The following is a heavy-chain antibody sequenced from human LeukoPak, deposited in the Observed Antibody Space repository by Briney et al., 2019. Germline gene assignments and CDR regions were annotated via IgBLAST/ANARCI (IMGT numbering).Heavy chain of an antibody. CDR3: AKDVASGVIIDF. CDR1: GFTFSTYG. CDR2: IWNDGGKT. Sequence: PGRSLRLSCAASGFTFSTYGMHWVRQAPGKGLEWVALIWNDGGKTYYADSVKGRFTISRDNSKNTLFLQMSSLRAEDTAVYYCAKDVASGVIIDFWGQGTLVTVSS. J-gene: IGHJ4*02. V-gene: IGHV3-33*06. D-gene: IGHD3-10*01.